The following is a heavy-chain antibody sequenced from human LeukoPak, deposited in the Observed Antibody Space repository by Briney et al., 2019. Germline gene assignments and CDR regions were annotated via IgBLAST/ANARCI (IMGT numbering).Heavy chain of an antibody. J-gene: IGHJ5*02. D-gene: IGHD1-7*01. V-gene: IGHV1-18*01. CDR1: GYTFTSYG. CDR3: ARVGTLTGTSWFDP. CDR2: ISAYNGNT. Sequence: ASVKVSCKASGYTFTSYGISWVRQAPGQGLEWMGWISAYNGNTNYAQKLQGRVTMTTDTSTSTAYMERRSLRSDDTAVYYCARVGTLTGTSWFDPWGQGTLVTVSS.